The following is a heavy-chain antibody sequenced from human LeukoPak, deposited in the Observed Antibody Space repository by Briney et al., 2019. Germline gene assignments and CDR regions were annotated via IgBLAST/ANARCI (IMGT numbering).Heavy chain of an antibody. CDR2: IYYSGST. CDR1: GGSISNFY. CDR3: ARGQTYYYDSSGYYYFDY. J-gene: IGHJ4*02. Sequence: SETLSLTCTVSGGSISNFYWSWVRQPAGKGLEWIGYIYYSGSTNYNPSLKSRVTISVDTSKNQFSLKLSSVTAADTAVYYCARGQTYYYDSSGYYYFDYWGQGTLVTVSS. V-gene: IGHV4-59*01. D-gene: IGHD3-22*01.